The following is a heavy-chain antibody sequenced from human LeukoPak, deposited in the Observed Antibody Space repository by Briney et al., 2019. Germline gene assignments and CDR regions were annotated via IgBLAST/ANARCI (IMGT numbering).Heavy chain of an antibody. Sequence: SSETLSLTCTVSGGSISSYYWSWVRQPPGKGLEWIGYIYFSGSTNYNTSLKSRVTMSVDTSKNQFSLKLSSVTAADTAVYYCVRGGIVGTSARVPLFDNWGQGTLVSVSS. CDR2: IYFSGST. D-gene: IGHD2-21*01. V-gene: IGHV4-59*01. CDR3: VRGGIVGTSARVPLFDN. CDR1: GGSISSYY. J-gene: IGHJ4*02.